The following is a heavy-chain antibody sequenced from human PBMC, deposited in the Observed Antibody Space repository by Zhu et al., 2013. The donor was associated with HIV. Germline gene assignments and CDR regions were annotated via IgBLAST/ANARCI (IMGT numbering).Heavy chain of an antibody. CDR2: IIPIFGTA. Sequence: QVQLVQSGAEVKKPGSSVKVSCKASGGTFSSYAISWVRQAPGQGLEWMGGIIPIFGTANYAQKFQGRVTITADESTSTAYMELSSLRSEDTAVYYCARDQSNYVPRPGIGEGTYGMDVWGPRGPRVTVSS. CDR3: ARDQSNYVPRPGIGEGTYGMDV. V-gene: IGHV1-69*01. CDR1: GGTFSSYA. J-gene: IGHJ6*01. D-gene: IGHD4-4*01.